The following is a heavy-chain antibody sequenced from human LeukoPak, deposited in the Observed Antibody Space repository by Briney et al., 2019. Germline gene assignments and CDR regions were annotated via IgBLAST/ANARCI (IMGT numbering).Heavy chain of an antibody. CDR1: GYSFTSYW. CDR2: IYPGDSDT. Sequence: GESLKISCKGSGYSFTSYWIGWVRQMPGKGLEWVGIIYPGDSDTRYSPSFQGQVTISADKSISTAYLQWSSLKASDTAMYYCARHRYCSGGSCYATEAFDIWGQGTMVTVSS. D-gene: IGHD2-15*01. J-gene: IGHJ3*02. CDR3: ARHRYCSGGSCYATEAFDI. V-gene: IGHV5-51*01.